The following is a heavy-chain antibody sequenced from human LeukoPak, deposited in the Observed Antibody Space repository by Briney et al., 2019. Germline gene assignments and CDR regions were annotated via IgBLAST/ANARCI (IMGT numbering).Heavy chain of an antibody. CDR1: GFPFSSYW. Sequence: GGSLKLSCAASGFPFSSYWMSWVRQAPGKGLEWVANIKQDGSEKYYVDSVKGRFTISSRHAKNSLYLAMNSPRAHEQAVVFRARVHWNDLCWFDPWGQGTLVTVSS. J-gene: IGHJ5*02. D-gene: IGHD1-1*01. CDR3: ARVHWNDLCWFDP. CDR2: IKQDGSEK. V-gene: IGHV3-7*03.